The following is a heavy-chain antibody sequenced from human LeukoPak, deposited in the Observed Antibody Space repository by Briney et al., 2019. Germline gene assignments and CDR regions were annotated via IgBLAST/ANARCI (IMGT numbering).Heavy chain of an antibody. CDR3: AKDSGQLYYYYGMDV. D-gene: IGHD2-2*01. J-gene: IGHJ6*02. CDR2: ISGSGST. Sequence: GGSLRLSCAASGFTVSSYYMSWVRQAPGKGLEWVSVISGSGSTYYAESVKDRFTISRDNSKNTLYLQMNSLRAEDTAVYYCAKDSGQLYYYYGMDVWGQGTTVTVSS. CDR1: GFTVSSYY. V-gene: IGHV3-66*01.